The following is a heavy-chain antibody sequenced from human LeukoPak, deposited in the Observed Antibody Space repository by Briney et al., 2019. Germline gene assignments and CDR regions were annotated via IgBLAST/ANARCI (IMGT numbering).Heavy chain of an antibody. J-gene: IGHJ5*02. D-gene: IGHD3-10*01. CDR2: IYYSGST. Sequence: PSETLSLTCTVSGGSISSSSYYWGWIRQPPGKGLEWIGSIYYSGSTCYNPSLKSRVTISVDTSKNQFSLKLSSVTAADTAVYYCARGRWELGWFDPWGQGTLVTVSS. V-gene: IGHV4-39*01. CDR3: ARGRWELGWFDP. CDR1: GGSISSSSYY.